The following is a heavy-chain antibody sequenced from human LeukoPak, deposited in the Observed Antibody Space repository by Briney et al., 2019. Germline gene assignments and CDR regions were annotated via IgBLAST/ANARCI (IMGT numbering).Heavy chain of an antibody. CDR3: AREYSRGYYFDY. J-gene: IGHJ4*02. V-gene: IGHV3-30-3*01. D-gene: IGHD6-25*01. CDR2: ISYDGSNK. Sequence: QSGGSLRLSCAASGFTFSSYAMHWVRQAPGKGLEWVAVISYDGSNKYYADSAKGRFTISRDNAKNSLYLQMNSLRAEDTAVYYCAREYSRGYYFDYWGQGTLVTVSS. CDR1: GFTFSSYA.